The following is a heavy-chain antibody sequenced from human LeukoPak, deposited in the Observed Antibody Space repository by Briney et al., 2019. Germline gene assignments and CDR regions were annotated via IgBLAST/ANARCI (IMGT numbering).Heavy chain of an antibody. J-gene: IGHJ4*02. V-gene: IGHV3-48*04. CDR2: ISHTGSTM. D-gene: IGHD4-23*01. CDR3: ATAGSSVVDY. Sequence: PGGSLRLSCAASGFSFSSYSMNWVRQAPGKGLEWVSYISHTGSTMSYADSVKGRFTISRDNARNSLYLQMNSLRAEDTAVYYCATAGSSVVDYWGQGTLVTVSS. CDR1: GFSFSSYS.